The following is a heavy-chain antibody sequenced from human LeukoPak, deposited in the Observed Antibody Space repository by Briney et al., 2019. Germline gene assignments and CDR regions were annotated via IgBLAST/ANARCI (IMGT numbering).Heavy chain of an antibody. CDR3: ARDNSYDSSGYVFDY. CDR1: GGSISSGGYY. Sequence: SETLSLTCTVSGGSISSGGYYWSWIRQHPGKGLEWIGYIYYSGSTYYNPSLKSRVTISVDTSENQFSLKLSSVTAADTAVYYCARDNSYDSSGYVFDYWGQGTLVTVSS. V-gene: IGHV4-31*03. CDR2: IYYSGST. D-gene: IGHD3-22*01. J-gene: IGHJ4*02.